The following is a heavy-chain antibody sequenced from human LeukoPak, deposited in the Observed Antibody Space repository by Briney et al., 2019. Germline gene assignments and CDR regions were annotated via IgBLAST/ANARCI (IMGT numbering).Heavy chain of an antibody. CDR2: IYYSGST. CDR3: AYSSSSFDY. D-gene: IGHD6-6*01. CDR1: GGSISSYY. J-gene: IGHJ4*02. Sequence: KPSETLSLTCTVSGGSISSYYWSWIRQPPGKGLEWIGYIYYSGSTNYNPSLKGRVTISVDASKNQFSLKLSSVTAADPAVYYCAYSSSSFDYWGQGTLVTVSS. V-gene: IGHV4-59*01.